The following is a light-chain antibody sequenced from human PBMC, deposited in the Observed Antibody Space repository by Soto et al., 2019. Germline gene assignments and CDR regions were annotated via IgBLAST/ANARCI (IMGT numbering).Light chain of an antibody. Sequence: DIVLTQSPATLSLSPGDRATLSCRASQSVSSYLTWYQQKPGQAPRLLIYDASNRATGIPARFSGSGSGTALTLTISSLEPEDFAVYYCQQRSNWPPMSTFGQGTKLEIK. V-gene: IGKV3-11*01. CDR1: QSVSSY. CDR3: QQRSNWPPMST. CDR2: DAS. J-gene: IGKJ2*01.